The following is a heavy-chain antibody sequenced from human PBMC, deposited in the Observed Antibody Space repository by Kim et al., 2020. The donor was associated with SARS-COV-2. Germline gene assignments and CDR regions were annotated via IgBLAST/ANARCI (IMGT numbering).Heavy chain of an antibody. Sequence: GGSLRLSCAASGFTFSSYSMNWVRQAPGKGLEWVSYISSSSSTIYYADSVKGRFTISRDNAKNSLYLQMKSLRDEDTAVYYCARDHPPLYDFWSGYDYWGQGTLVTVSS. CDR3: ARDHPPLYDFWSGYDY. J-gene: IGHJ4*02. V-gene: IGHV3-48*02. CDR2: ISSSSSTI. CDR1: GFTFSSYS. D-gene: IGHD3-3*01.